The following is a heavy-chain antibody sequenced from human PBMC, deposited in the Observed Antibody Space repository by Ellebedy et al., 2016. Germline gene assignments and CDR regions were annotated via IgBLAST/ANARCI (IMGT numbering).Heavy chain of an antibody. J-gene: IGHJ5*02. V-gene: IGHV3-11*06. Sequence: GGSLRLSCAASGITFSDSYMSWIRQAPGKGLEWISYISSSSSYTNYADSVKGRFTISRDNAKSSLYLQMNSLRVEDTAVYYCASTPFNWFDTWGQGTLVTVSS. CDR3: ASTPFNWFDT. CDR2: ISSSSSYT. CDR1: GITFSDSY.